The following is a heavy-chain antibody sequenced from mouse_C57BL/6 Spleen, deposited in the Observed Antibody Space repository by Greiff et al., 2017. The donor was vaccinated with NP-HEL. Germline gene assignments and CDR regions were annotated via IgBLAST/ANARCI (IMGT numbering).Heavy chain of an antibody. V-gene: IGHV1-4*01. Sequence: QVQLQQSGAELARPGASVKMSCKASGYTFTSYTMHWVKQRPGQGLEWIGYINPSSGSTKYNQKFKDKATLTADKSASTAYMQLSSLTSEDSAVYYCARGVTPVDYWGQGTTLTVSS. CDR1: GYTFTSYT. CDR3: ARGVTPVDY. D-gene: IGHD2-1*01. CDR2: INPSSGST. J-gene: IGHJ2*01.